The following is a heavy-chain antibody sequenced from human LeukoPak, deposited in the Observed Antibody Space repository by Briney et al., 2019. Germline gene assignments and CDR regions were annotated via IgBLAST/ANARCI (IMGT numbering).Heavy chain of an antibody. V-gene: IGHV1-2*04. CDR2: INPNSGGT. J-gene: IGHJ4*02. D-gene: IGHD3-22*01. CDR3: ARGSSGYYPN. Sequence: ASVKVSCKASGYTFTGYYIHWVRQAPGQGLEWMGWINPNSGGTNYAQKFQGWVTITRDTSISTAYMELSRLRSDDTAVYYCARGSSGYYPNWGQGTLVTVSS. CDR1: GYTFTGYY.